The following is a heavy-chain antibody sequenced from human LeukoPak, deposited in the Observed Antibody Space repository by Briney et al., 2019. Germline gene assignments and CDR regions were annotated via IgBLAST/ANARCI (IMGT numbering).Heavy chain of an antibody. CDR3: AKDIAQGPPPSIDY. D-gene: IGHD6-13*01. V-gene: IGHV3-23*01. CDR1: GFTFSGYA. J-gene: IGHJ4*02. Sequence: PGGSLRLSCAASGFTFSGYAMNWVRQAPGKGLEWVSAISGSGGSTYYADSVKGRFTISRDNSKNTLYLQMNSLRAEDTAVYYCAKDIAQGPPPSIDYWGQGTLVTVSS. CDR2: ISGSGGST.